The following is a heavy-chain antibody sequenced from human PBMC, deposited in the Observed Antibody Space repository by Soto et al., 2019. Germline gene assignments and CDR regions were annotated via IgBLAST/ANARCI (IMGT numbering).Heavy chain of an antibody. D-gene: IGHD3-3*01. Sequence: QVQLVQSGAEVKKPGASVTVSCKASGYTFSRHGISWVRQAPGQGLEWTAWSGNTNYAQKFQDRLTLTTNPSTRTAYMELRSLRSDDTAVYYCARGADDFSSGYYYEYWGQGTLVTVSS. CDR2: SGNT. V-gene: IGHV1-18*04. J-gene: IGHJ4*02. CDR1: GYTFSRHG. CDR3: ARGADDFSSGYYYEY.